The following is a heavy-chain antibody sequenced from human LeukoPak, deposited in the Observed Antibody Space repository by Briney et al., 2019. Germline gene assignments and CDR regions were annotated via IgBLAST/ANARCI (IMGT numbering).Heavy chain of an antibody. Sequence: SETLSLTCAVYGGSFSSYYWSWIRQPPGKGLEWIGEINHTGSTNYNPSLKSRVTISVDTSKNQFSLKLSSVTAADTAVYYCARRGIAVAGNDYWGQGTLVTVSS. CDR2: INHTGST. V-gene: IGHV4-34*01. CDR3: ARRGIAVAGNDY. D-gene: IGHD6-19*01. J-gene: IGHJ4*02. CDR1: GGSFSSYY.